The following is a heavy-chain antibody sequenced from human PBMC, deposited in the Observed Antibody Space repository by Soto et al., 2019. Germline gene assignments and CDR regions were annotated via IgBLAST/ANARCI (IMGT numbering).Heavy chain of an antibody. CDR2: IYYSGST. V-gene: IGHV4-59*01. J-gene: IGHJ4*02. Sequence: SETLSLTCTVSGGSISSYYWSWIRQPPGKGLEWIGYIYYSGSTNYNPSLKSRVTISVDTSKNQFSLKLSSVTAADTAVYYCARDIDYWGQGTLVTVSS. CDR1: GGSISSYY. CDR3: ARDIDY.